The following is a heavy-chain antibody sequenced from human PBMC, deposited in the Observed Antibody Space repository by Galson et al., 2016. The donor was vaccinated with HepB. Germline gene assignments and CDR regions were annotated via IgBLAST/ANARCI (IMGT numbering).Heavy chain of an antibody. D-gene: IGHD3-3*01. V-gene: IGHV3-7*01. J-gene: IGHJ5*02. Sequence: SLRLSCAASGFTFSLYWMTWIRQAPGKGLEWVAKIKGDGSETYYGDSVKGRFTISRDNAENSLYLQMNSLRAEETAVYYCARDATIFGVIIGFDPWGQGTLVTVSS. CDR1: GFTFSLYW. CDR2: IKGDGSET. CDR3: ARDATIFGVIIGFDP.